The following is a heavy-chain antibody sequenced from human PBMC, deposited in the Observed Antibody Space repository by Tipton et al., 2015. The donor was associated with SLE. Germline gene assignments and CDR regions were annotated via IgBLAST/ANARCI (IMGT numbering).Heavy chain of an antibody. D-gene: IGHD6-19*01. CDR3: ARERPGDSSGWYVDL. J-gene: IGHJ2*01. Sequence: TLSLTCTVSGGSISSGGYYWSWIRQHPGKGLEWIGYIYYSGSTYYNPSLKSRLTMSVDTSKNQFSLKLSSVTAAGTAVYYCARERPGDSSGWYVDLWGRGTLVPVSS. CDR2: IYYSGST. CDR1: GGSISSGGYY. V-gene: IGHV4-31*03.